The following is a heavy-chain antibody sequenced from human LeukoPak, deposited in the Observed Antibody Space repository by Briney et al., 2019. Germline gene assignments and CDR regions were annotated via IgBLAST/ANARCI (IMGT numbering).Heavy chain of an antibody. V-gene: IGHV3-30-3*01. Sequence: PGRSLRLSCAASGFTFSSYAMHWVRQAPGKGLEWVAVISYDGSNKYYADSVKGRFTISRDNSKNTLYLQMNSLRAEDTAVYCCAKEGGVVPAAMRPYYMDVWGKGTTVTVSS. CDR3: AKEGGVVPAAMRPYYMDV. CDR1: GFTFSSYA. CDR2: ISYDGSNK. J-gene: IGHJ6*03. D-gene: IGHD2-2*01.